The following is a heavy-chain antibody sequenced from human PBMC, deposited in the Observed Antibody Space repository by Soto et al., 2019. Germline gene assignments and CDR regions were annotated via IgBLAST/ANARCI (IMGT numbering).Heavy chain of an antibody. V-gene: IGHV1-18*01. J-gene: IGHJ6*04. CDR1: GYTFKNYG. Sequence: QVQVVQSGAEVKKPGASVKVSCKASGYTFKNYGISWVRQAPGQGLEWMGWISAYNGVINYAQKFQGRATMTTDIPTRTAYRELGSLRSDDRAVYYCAGDLGSGYAALMDVWGKGTTVTVSS. D-gene: IGHD5-12*01. CDR2: ISAYNGVI. CDR3: AGDLGSGYAALMDV.